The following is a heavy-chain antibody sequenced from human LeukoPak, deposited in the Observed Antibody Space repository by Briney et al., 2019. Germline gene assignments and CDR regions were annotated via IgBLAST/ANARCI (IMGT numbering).Heavy chain of an antibody. CDR1: GGSISSYX. CDR2: IXYSGST. J-gene: IGHJ4*02. V-gene: IGHV4-59*01. D-gene: IGHD5-24*01. CDR3: ARDARRADGYNPSYFDY. Sequence: PSETXXLTXTXXGGSISSYXWSWIRQPPGKGLEWIGYIXYSGSTNYNPSLKSGVTISVDTSKNQFSLKLSSVTAADTAVYYCARDARRADGYNPSYFDYWGQGTLVTVSS.